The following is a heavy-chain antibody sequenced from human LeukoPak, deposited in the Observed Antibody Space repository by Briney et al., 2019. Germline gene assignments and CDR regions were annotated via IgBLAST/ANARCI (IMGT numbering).Heavy chain of an antibody. CDR1: GFTFSSYS. V-gene: IGHV3-21*01. CDR3: TAENWFDP. Sequence: PGGSLRLSCVASGFTFSSYSMNWVRQAPGKGLEWVSSISSSSSYIYYADSVKGRFTISRDNATNSLYLQMNRRKGEDTVVDYCTAENWFDPWGQGTLVTVSS. CDR2: ISSSSSYI. J-gene: IGHJ5*02.